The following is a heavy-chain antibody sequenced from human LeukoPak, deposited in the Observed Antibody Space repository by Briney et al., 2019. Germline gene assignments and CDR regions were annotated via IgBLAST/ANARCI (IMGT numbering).Heavy chain of an antibody. CDR3: ARALSRGYSGYDYGLGY. CDR1: GYTFINYG. J-gene: IGHJ4*02. CDR2: ISASNGNT. D-gene: IGHD5-12*01. V-gene: IGHV1-18*01. Sequence: ASVKVSCKASGYTFINYGVTWVRQAPGQGLEWMGWISASNGNTNYAQKLQGRVTITTETSTSTAYMELRSLRSDDTAVYYCARALSRGYSGYDYGLGYWGQGTLVTVSS.